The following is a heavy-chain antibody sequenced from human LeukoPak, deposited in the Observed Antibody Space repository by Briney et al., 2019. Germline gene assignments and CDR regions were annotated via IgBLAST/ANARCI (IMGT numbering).Heavy chain of an antibody. J-gene: IGHJ4*02. Sequence: SVKVSCKASGGTFSSYAISWVRQAPGQGLEWMGGIIPIFGTANCAQKFQGRVTITTDESTSTAYMELSSLRSEDTAVYYCARGVLMVYAPYYFDYWGQGTLVTVSS. V-gene: IGHV1-69*05. CDR1: GGTFSSYA. D-gene: IGHD2-8*01. CDR3: ARGVLMVYAPYYFDY. CDR2: IIPIFGTA.